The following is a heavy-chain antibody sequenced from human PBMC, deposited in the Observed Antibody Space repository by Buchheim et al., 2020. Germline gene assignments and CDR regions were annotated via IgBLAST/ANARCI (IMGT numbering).Heavy chain of an antibody. CDR1: GFTFSSYA. V-gene: IGHV3-23*01. CDR3: ANGRIQLGN. J-gene: IGHJ4*02. Sequence: EVQLLESGGGLVQPGGSLRLSCAASGFTFSSYAMSWVRHAPGKGLEWVSAISGSGGSPYSADSVKGRFTLHIANSMTTHVLSMNSLRAEETAVYHCANGRIQLGNWGQGT. CDR2: ISGSGGSP. D-gene: IGHD1-1*01.